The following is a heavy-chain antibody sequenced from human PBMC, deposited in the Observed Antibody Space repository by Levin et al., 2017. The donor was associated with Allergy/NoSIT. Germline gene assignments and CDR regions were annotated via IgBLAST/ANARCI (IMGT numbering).Heavy chain of an antibody. J-gene: IGHJ4*02. CDR2: IYYSGST. D-gene: IGHD6-13*01. CDR3: ATRIAAAGNAHDY. Sequence: SETLSLTCTVSGGSISSGGYYWSWIRQHPGKGLEWIGYIYYSGSTYYNPSLKSRVTISVDTSKNQFSLKLSSVTAADTAVYYCATRIAAAGNAHDYWGQGTLVTVSS. V-gene: IGHV4-31*03. CDR1: GGSISSGGYY.